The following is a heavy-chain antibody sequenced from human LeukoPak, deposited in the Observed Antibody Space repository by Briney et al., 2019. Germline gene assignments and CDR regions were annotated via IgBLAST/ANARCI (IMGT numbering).Heavy chain of an antibody. J-gene: IGHJ4*02. CDR3: ASGGRGWSTQYYFDY. CDR2: IYYSGST. CDR1: GGSISSSSYY. D-gene: IGHD6-19*01. Sequence: SETLSLTCTVSGGSISSSSYYWGWIRQPPGKGLEWIGSIYYSGSTYYNPSLKSRVTISVDTSKNQFSLKLSSVTAADTAVYYCASGGRGWSTQYYFDYWGQGTLVTVSS. V-gene: IGHV4-39*07.